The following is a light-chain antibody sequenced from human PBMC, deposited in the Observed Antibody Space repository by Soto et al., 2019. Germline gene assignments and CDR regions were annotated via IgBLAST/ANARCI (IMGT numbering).Light chain of an antibody. V-gene: IGKV3-20*01. CDR2: GAS. Sequence: EIVLTQSPATLSVSPGERATLSCGASQSVTSDLAWYQLKPGQTPRLLVYGASSRATGIPDRFSGSGSGTDITLTISRLEPEDFAVYYCQQHGTSPITFGQGTRLEI. CDR3: QQHGTSPIT. J-gene: IGKJ5*01. CDR1: QSVTSD.